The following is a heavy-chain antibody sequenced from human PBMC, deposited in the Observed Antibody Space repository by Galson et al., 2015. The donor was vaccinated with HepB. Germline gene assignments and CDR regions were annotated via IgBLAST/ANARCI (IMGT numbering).Heavy chain of an antibody. Sequence: SVKVSCKASGYTFTSYDINWVRQATGQGLEWMGWMNPNSGNTGYAQKFQGRVTMTRNTSISTAYMELSSLRSEDTAVYYCAGSAEQLVLYYYMDVWGKGTTVTVSS. D-gene: IGHD6-13*01. J-gene: IGHJ6*03. CDR3: AGSAEQLVLYYYMDV. CDR2: MNPNSGNT. V-gene: IGHV1-8*01. CDR1: GYTFTSYD.